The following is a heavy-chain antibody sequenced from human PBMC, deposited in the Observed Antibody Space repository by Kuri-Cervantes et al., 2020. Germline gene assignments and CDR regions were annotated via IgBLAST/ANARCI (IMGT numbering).Heavy chain of an antibody. Sequence: GSLRLSCTVSGGSISSSSYYWGWIRQPPGKGLEWIGYIYYSGSTYYNPSLKSRVTISVDTSKNQFSPKLSSVTAADTAVYYCARAHYCSSTSCPYYFDYWGQGTLVTVSS. D-gene: IGHD2-2*01. CDR3: ARAHYCSSTSCPYYFDY. CDR2: IYYSGST. J-gene: IGHJ4*02. CDR1: GGSISSSSYY. V-gene: IGHV4-39*07.